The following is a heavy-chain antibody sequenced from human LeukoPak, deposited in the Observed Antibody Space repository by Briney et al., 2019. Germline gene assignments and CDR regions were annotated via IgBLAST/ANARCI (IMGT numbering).Heavy chain of an antibody. CDR2: ISSSSSYI. V-gene: IGHV3-21*01. Sequence: GGSLRLSCAASGFTFSSYSMNWVRQAPGKGLEWVSFISSSSSYIYYADSVKGRFTISRDNAKNTLYLQMNSLRAEDTAVYYCAKSKAYGDGYFDYWGQGTLVTVSS. CDR1: GFTFSSYS. J-gene: IGHJ4*02. D-gene: IGHD4-17*01. CDR3: AKSKAYGDGYFDY.